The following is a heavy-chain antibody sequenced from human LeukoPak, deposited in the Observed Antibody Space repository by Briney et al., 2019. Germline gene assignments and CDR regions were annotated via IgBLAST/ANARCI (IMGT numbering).Heavy chain of an antibody. CDR2: IYYSGST. Sequence: SETLSLTCTVSGGFISSYYWSWIRQPPGKGLEWIGYIYYSGSTNYNPSLKSRVTISVDTSKNQFSLKLSSVTAADTAVYYGTKTGTTSGAYYWGQGTRVTVSS. CDR1: GGFISSYY. CDR3: TKTGTTSGAYY. V-gene: IGHV4-59*01. D-gene: IGHD1-7*01. J-gene: IGHJ4*02.